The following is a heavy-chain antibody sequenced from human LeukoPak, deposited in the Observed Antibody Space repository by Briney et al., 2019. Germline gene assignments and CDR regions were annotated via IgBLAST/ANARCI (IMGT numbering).Heavy chain of an antibody. CDR3: VKFPDW. V-gene: IGHV3-64D*09. J-gene: IGHJ4*02. D-gene: IGHD3/OR15-3a*01. CDR2: ISSIGGGI. CDR1: GFTFGTFA. Sequence: GGSLRLSCSASGFTFGTFAMHWVRQAPGKGLEYISTISSIGGGIDYADSVKGRFTISRDNSKNTLFLQMSSLRAEDTAVYYCVKFPDWWGQGTLVTVSS.